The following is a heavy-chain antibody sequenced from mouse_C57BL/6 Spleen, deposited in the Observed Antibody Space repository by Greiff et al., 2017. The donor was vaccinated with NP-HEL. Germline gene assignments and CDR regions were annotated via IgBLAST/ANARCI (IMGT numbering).Heavy chain of an antibody. CDR2: INPSTGGT. V-gene: IGHV1-42*01. Sequence: EVQLQQSGPELVKPGASVKISCKASGYSFTGYYMNWVKQSPEKSLEWIGEINPSTGGTTYNQKFQAKATLTVDKSSSTAYMQLKSLTSEDSAVYYCARRGEDAYWGQGTLVTVSA. CDR1: GYSFTGYY. J-gene: IGHJ3*01. CDR3: ARRGEDAY.